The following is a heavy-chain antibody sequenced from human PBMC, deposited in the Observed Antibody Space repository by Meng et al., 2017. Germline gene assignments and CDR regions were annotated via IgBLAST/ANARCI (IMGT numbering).Heavy chain of an antibody. CDR1: GGTFSSYA. J-gene: IGHJ4*02. CDR3: ARDQGSKATKFDY. D-gene: IGHD5-24*01. V-gene: IGHV1-69*01. CDR2: IIPIFGTA. Sequence: QVALVEAGAEVEKAGSSLKVSCKASGGTFSSYAISWVRQAPGQGLEWMGGIIPIFGTANYAQKFQGRVTITADESTSTAYMELSSLRSEDTAVYYCARDQGSKATKFDYWGQGTLVTVSS.